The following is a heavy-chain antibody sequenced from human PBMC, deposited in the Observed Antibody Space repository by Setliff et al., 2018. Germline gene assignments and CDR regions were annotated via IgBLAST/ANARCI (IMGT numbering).Heavy chain of an antibody. Sequence: ASVKVSCKASGYILNSYGVSWVRQAPGQGLEWMGWISSYNDNTKSAQKFQDRITMTTDTTTSTSYMELRSLRSDDTAVYCCARSYDSGFYHQRDAYDIWGQGTMVTVSS. CDR2: ISSYNDNT. V-gene: IGHV1-18*01. D-gene: IGHD3-22*01. CDR1: GYILNSYG. CDR3: ARSYDSGFYHQRDAYDI. J-gene: IGHJ3*02.